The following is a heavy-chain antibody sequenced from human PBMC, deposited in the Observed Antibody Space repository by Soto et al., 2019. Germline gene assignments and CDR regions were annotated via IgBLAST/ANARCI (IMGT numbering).Heavy chain of an antibody. Sequence: EVQLVESGGGLIQPGGSLRLSCAASGFTVSNNYVSWVRQAPGKGLEWVSVIYSGGSTNSADSVKGRFTISRDNSKNTLDLQMNSLRAEDTAVYYCARRVAAAAYFDYWGQGTLVTVSS. J-gene: IGHJ4*02. CDR1: GFTVSNNY. V-gene: IGHV3-53*01. CDR2: IYSGGST. CDR3: ARRVAAAAYFDY. D-gene: IGHD6-13*01.